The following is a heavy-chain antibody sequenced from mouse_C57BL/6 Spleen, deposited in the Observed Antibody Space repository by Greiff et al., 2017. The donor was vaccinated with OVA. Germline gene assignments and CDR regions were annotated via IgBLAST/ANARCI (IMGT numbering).Heavy chain of an antibody. CDR1: GFNIKDYD. CDR3: TAGGAIYYYAMDY. J-gene: IGHJ4*01. V-gene: IGHV14-1*01. CDR2: IDPEGGDT. Sequence: EVQLQQSGAELVRPGASVKLSCTASGFNIKDYDMHWVKQRPDQGLGWIGRIDPEGGDTEYAPKFQGKATMTADTASNTAYLQLSSLTSEDTAVYYCTAGGAIYYYAMDYWGQGTSVTVSA.